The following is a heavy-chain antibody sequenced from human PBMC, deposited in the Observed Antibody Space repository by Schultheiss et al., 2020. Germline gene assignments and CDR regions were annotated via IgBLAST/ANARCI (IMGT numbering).Heavy chain of an antibody. J-gene: IGHJ1*01. Sequence: SETLSLTCTVSGGSISTYYWSWIRQPPGKGLEWIGNIHYSGSTYYNPSLKSRVTISVDTSKNQFSLKLSSVTAADTAVYYCARASSWYLHFQHWGQGTLVTVSS. V-gene: IGHV4-59*08. CDR1: GGSISTYY. D-gene: IGHD6-13*01. CDR3: ARASSWYLHFQH. CDR2: IHYSGST.